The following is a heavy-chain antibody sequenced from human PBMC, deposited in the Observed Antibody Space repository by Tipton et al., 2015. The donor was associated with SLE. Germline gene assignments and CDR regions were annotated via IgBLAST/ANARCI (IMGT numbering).Heavy chain of an antibody. CDR2: IKEDGSEK. CDR1: GFTFSTYW. CDR3: ARGWAAAGGIFDY. J-gene: IGHJ4*02. V-gene: IGHV3-7*01. Sequence: SLRLSCAASGFTFSTYWMSWVRQAPGKGLEWVANIKEDGSEKYYVDSVKGRFTISRDNAKNSLYLQMNSLRAEDTAVYYCARGWAAAGGIFDYWGQGTLVTVSS. D-gene: IGHD6-13*01.